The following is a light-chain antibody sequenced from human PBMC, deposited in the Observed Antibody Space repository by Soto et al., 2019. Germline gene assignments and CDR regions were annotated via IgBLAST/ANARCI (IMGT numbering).Light chain of an antibody. Sequence: EIVLTQSPATLSLSPGERATLSCRASHSVSNYLAWYQQRPGQAPRLLIYDASNRAAGIPARFSGSGSGTDFSLTISSPEAEDFAVYYCQQRFLTFGGGTWVEIK. CDR1: HSVSNY. CDR2: DAS. J-gene: IGKJ4*01. CDR3: QQRFLT. V-gene: IGKV3-11*01.